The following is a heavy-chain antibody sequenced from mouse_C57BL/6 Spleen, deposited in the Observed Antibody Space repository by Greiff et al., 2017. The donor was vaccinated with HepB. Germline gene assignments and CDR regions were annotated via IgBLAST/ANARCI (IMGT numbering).Heavy chain of an antibody. CDR3: TRDMGY. CDR1: GYTFTDYE. J-gene: IGHJ2*01. Sequence: QVQLQQSGAELVRPGASVTLSCKASGYTFTDYEMHWVKQTPVHGLEWIGAIDPETGGTAYNQTFKGKAILTADKSSSTAYMELRSLTSEDSAVYYCTRDMGYWGQGTTLTVSS. V-gene: IGHV1-15*01. CDR2: IDPETGGT. D-gene: IGHD1-1*02.